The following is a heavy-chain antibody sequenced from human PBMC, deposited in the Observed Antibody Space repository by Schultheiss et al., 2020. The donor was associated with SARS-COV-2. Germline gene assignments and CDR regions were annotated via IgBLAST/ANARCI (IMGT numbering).Heavy chain of an antibody. J-gene: IGHJ4*02. CDR2: ISGSGGST. Sequence: GGSLRLSCAASGFTVSSNYMSWVRQAPGKGLEWVSAISGSGGSTYYADSVKGRFTISRDNSKNTLYLQMNSLRAEDTAIYYCAKIRSGHNDFDYWGQGTLVTVSS. D-gene: IGHD2-15*01. V-gene: IGHV3-23*01. CDR1: GFTVSSNY. CDR3: AKIRSGHNDFDY.